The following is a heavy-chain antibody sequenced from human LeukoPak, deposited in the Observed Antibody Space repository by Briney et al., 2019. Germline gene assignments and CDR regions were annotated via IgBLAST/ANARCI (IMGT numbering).Heavy chain of an antibody. J-gene: IGHJ6*03. V-gene: IGHV1-8*03. CDR2: MNPNSGNT. CDR1: GYTFTGYY. CDR3: ARSAPSTYYDFWSGYYKRYMDV. D-gene: IGHD3-3*01. Sequence: ASVKVSCKASGYTFTGYYMHWVRQATGQGLEWMGWMNPNSGNTGYAQKFQGRVTITRNTSISTAYMELSSLRSEDTAVYYCARSAPSTYYDFWSGYYKRYMDVWGKGTTVTVSS.